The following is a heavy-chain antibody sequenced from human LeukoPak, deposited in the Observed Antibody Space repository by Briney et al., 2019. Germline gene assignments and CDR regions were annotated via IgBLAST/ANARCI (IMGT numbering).Heavy chain of an antibody. D-gene: IGHD6-19*01. CDR3: ARDRYRSGWYGDFDC. J-gene: IGHJ4*02. CDR2: ISTSSTI. Sequence: GGSLRLSCAASGFTFSSFSMNWVRQAPGKGLEWVSHISTSSTIYYADSVRGRFTISRDNSKNTLYLQVNSLRAEDTAVYYYARDRYRSGWYGDFDCWGQGTLVPVSS. V-gene: IGHV3-48*01. CDR1: GFTFSSFS.